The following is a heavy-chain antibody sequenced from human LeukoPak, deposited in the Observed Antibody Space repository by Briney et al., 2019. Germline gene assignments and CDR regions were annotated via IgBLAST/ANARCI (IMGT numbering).Heavy chain of an antibody. CDR1: GGSFSGYY. V-gene: IGHV4-39*02. CDR3: ARLGTADDAFDL. J-gene: IGHJ3*01. Sequence: SETLSLTCAVYGGSFSGYYWGWIRQPPGKGLEWIGSVYYSGSTYYKPSLKSRVTISVDTSKNHFSLKLTSVTAADTAVYYCARLGTADDAFDLWGQGTMVTVSS. CDR2: VYYSGST.